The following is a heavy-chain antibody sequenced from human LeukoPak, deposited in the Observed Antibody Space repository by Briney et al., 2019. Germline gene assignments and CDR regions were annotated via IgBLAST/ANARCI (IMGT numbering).Heavy chain of an antibody. CDR1: GFTFSNYA. CDR2: ISGGAAST. V-gene: IGHV3-23*01. D-gene: IGHD3-22*01. Sequence: GGSLRLSCAASGFTFSNYAMSWVRQAPGKGLEWVSGISGGAASTYYADSVKGRFPISRDNSKNNLYLQMSSLRADDTAVYYCAKDICNWVTMIAYWGQRTLVTVSS. CDR3: AKDICNWVTMIAY. J-gene: IGHJ4*02.